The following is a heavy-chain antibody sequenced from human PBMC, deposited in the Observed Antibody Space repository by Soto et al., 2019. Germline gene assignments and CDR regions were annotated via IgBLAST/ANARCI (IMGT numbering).Heavy chain of an antibody. CDR3: VSGRGSYSIPFDY. V-gene: IGHV3-64D*06. D-gene: IGHD3-10*01. CDR1: GLTFRNYG. CDR2: ISSNGGSS. J-gene: IGHJ4*02. Sequence: PGGSLSLSCAASGLTFRNYGMHWVRQAPGKGLEYVSVISSNGGSSYYADSVKGRFTISRDNSKNTLYLQMSSLRAEDTAVYYCVSGRGSYSIPFDYWGQGTLVTVSS.